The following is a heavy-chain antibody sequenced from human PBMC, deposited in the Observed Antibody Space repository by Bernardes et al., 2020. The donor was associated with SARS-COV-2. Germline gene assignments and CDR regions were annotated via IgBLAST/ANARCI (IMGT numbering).Heavy chain of an antibody. V-gene: IGHV3-66*02. CDR3: ARDPVNYDFWSGYSGYYYGMDV. J-gene: IGHJ6*02. CDR2: IYSGGST. CDR1: GFTVSSNY. D-gene: IGHD3-3*01. Sequence: GGSLRLSCAASGFTVSSNYMSWVRQAPGKGLEWVSVIYSGGSTYYADSVKGRFTISRDNSKNTLYLQMNSLRAEDTAVYYCARDPVNYDFWSGYSGYYYGMDVWGQGTTVTVSS.